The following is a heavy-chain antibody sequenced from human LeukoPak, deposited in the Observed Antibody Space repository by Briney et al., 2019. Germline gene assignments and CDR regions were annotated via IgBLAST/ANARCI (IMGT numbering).Heavy chain of an antibody. V-gene: IGHV3-23*01. J-gene: IGHJ5*02. Sequence: GGSLRLSCAASGFTFSSYAMSWVRQAPGKGLEWVSAISGSGGSTYYADSVKGRFTISRDNSKNTLYLQMNSLRAEDTAVYYCAKDVVGSYWEYNWFDPWGQGTLVTVSS. CDR3: AKDVVGSYWEYNWFDP. D-gene: IGHD1-26*01. CDR2: ISGSGGST. CDR1: GFTFSSYA.